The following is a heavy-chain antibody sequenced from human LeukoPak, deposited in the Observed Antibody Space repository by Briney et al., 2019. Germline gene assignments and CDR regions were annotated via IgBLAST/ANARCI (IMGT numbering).Heavy chain of an antibody. V-gene: IGHV3-7*05. J-gene: IGHJ4*02. Sequence: PGGSLRLSCAASGFTFSSYWMNWVRQAPGKGLEWVAIIKQDGSEKYYVDSVKGRFTISRDNAKNMLYLQMSSLTAEDTAIYYCVRADWGADSWGQGTQVTVSS. CDR1: GFTFSSYW. CDR2: IKQDGSEK. CDR3: VRADWGADS. D-gene: IGHD7-27*01.